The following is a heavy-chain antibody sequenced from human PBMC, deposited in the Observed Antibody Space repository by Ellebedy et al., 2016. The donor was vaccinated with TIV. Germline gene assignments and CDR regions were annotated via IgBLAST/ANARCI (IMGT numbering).Heavy chain of an antibody. V-gene: IGHV6-1*01. Sequence: SQTLSLTCVISGDSVSTDIGWNWIRQSPSRGLEWLGRTYYRSKWNNYYAVSLKSRITINPDTSKNQFSLQLNSVIPDDTAVYYCARGWFGSGMGVWGQGTTVTVSS. D-gene: IGHD3-16*01. CDR2: TYYRSKWNN. J-gene: IGHJ6*02. CDR3: ARGWFGSGMGV. CDR1: GDSVSTDIG.